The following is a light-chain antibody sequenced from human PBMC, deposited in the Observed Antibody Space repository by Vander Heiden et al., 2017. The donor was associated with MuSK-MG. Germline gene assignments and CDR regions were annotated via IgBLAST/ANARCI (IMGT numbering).Light chain of an antibody. CDR2: RGS. V-gene: IGKV2-28*01. CDR1: QSLLYSDGYKY. CDR3: RQSGQTGWT. J-gene: IGKJ1*01. Sequence: IVLTQSPLSLPVTPGEPASISCRSSQSLLYSDGYKYLDWYLQRPGQPPQLLIYRGSNRASGVPDRVSGSGSGTDFTLQINTVEAEDVGFYFCRQSGQTGWTFGPGTKVEIK.